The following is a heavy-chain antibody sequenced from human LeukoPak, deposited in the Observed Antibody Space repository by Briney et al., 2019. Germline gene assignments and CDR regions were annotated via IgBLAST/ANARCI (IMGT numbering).Heavy chain of an antibody. V-gene: IGHV3-64D*09. CDR3: VRSSASSGPNCFDP. CDR2: ISSGGDST. J-gene: IGHJ5*02. D-gene: IGHD3-10*01. Sequence: HPGGSLSLSCSASGFTFSIYAMHWVRQAPGKGLEYVSSISSGGDSTYNADSVKGRFTISRDNSKNTLYLQMSSLRTEDTAVYYCVRSSASSGPNCFDPWGQGTLVTVSS. CDR1: GFTFSIYA.